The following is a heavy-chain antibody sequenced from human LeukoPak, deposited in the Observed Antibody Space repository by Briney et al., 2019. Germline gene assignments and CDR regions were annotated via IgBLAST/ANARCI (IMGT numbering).Heavy chain of an antibody. J-gene: IGHJ4*02. CDR1: GFTFSSYG. CDR2: IRYDGSNK. V-gene: IGHV3-30*02. D-gene: IGHD2-2*01. Sequence: GGSLRLSCAASGFTFSSYGMHWVRQAPGKGLEWVAFIRYDGSNKYYADSVKGRFTISRDNSKSTLYLQMNSLRAEDTAVYYCAKGSRLGYCSSTSCPARYWGQGTLVTVSS. CDR3: AKGSRLGYCSSTSCPARY.